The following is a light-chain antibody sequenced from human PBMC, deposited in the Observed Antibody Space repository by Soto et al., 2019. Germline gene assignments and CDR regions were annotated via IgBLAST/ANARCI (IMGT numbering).Light chain of an antibody. Sequence: QSALTQPPSASGSPGQSVTISCSGTSSDVGGYHYVSWHQQHPGKAPKLMIYEVSKRPSGVPDRFSGSKSGNTASLIVSGLQAEDEADYYCSSYAGSNNFVFGTG. CDR1: SSDVGGYHY. CDR3: SSYAGSNNFV. J-gene: IGLJ1*01. CDR2: EVS. V-gene: IGLV2-8*01.